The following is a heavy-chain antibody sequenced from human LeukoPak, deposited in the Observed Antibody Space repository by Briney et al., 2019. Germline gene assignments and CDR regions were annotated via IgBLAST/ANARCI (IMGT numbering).Heavy chain of an antibody. J-gene: IGHJ4*02. Sequence: PGGSLRLSCAASGFIVSDVYISWVRQNPGKGLEWVSVIYSGGATFYADSVKGRFTISRDNSKNTVHLQMNSLRAEDTAVYYCASGGKYCTGGACYGDWGQGTLVTVSS. D-gene: IGHD2-8*02. CDR2: IYSGGAT. V-gene: IGHV3-53*01. CDR1: GFIVSDVY. CDR3: ASGGKYCTGGACYGD.